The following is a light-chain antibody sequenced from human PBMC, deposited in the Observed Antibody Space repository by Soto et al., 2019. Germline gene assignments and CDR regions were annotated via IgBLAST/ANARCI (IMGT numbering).Light chain of an antibody. V-gene: IGKV3D-20*02. CDR2: DTS. J-gene: IGKJ3*01. Sequence: IRLTKSPGTLSLSPEERATLCCRASQSVSSSYLAWYQQKPGQAPRLLIYDTSIGATGIPARFSGSGSGTDFTLTISSLEPEDFAVYYCQQRSNWPTFGPGTKVDIK. CDR1: QSVSSSY. CDR3: QQRSNWPT.